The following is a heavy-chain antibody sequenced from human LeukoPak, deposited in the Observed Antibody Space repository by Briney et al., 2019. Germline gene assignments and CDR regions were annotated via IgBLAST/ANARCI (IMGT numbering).Heavy chain of an antibody. CDR1: GYTFTNYG. CDR2: IIPIFGTA. J-gene: IGHJ4*02. V-gene: IGHV1-69*05. CDR3: ARGSSSWYKDYFDY. Sequence: SVKVSCKASGYTFTNYGITWVRQAPGQGLEWMGWIIPIFGTANYAQKFQGRVTITTDESTSTANMELSSLRSEDTAVYYCARGSSSWYKDYFDYWGQGTLVTVSS. D-gene: IGHD6-13*01.